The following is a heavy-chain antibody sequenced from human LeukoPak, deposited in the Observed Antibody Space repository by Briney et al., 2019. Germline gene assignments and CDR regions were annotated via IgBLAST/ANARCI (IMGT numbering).Heavy chain of an antibody. V-gene: IGHV3-23*01. CDR1: GFTFSSYA. CDR3: AKDLGQYSSSYKDYYGMDV. Sequence: LGGSVRLSCAASGFTFSSYAMSWVRQAPGKGLEWVSAISGSGGSTYYADSVKGRFTISRDNSKNTLYLQMNSLRAEDTAVYYCAKDLGQYSSSYKDYYGMDVWGQGTTVTVSS. D-gene: IGHD6-6*01. J-gene: IGHJ6*02. CDR2: ISGSGGST.